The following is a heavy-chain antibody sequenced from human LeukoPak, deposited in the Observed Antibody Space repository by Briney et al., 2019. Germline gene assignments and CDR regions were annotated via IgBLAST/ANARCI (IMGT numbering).Heavy chain of an antibody. CDR2: IYHSGIT. D-gene: IGHD2-8*01. CDR3: ARGLPLGYCTYGVCYPPKHFDL. CDR1: GYSIRSGFY. V-gene: IGHV4-38-2*02. J-gene: IGHJ4*02. Sequence: SETLSLTCTVSGYSIRSGFYWGWIRQPPGKGLQWIGNIYHSGITYYTPSLKSRVTISVDTSKNQFSLKLSSVTAADTAVYYCARGLPLGYCTYGVCYPPKHFDLWGQGTLVTVSS.